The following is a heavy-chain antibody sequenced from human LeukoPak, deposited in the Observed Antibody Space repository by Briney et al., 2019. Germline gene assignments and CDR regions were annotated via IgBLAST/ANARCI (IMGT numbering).Heavy chain of an antibody. J-gene: IGHJ5*02. D-gene: IGHD3-3*01. Sequence: SSVKVSCKASGGTFSSYAISWVRQAPGQGLEWMGGIIPIFGTANYAQKFQGRVTITADESTSTAYMELSSLRSEDTAVYCCARATMRGFLDRFDPWGQGTLVTVSS. V-gene: IGHV1-69*01. CDR2: IIPIFGTA. CDR1: GGTFSSYA. CDR3: ARATMRGFLDRFDP.